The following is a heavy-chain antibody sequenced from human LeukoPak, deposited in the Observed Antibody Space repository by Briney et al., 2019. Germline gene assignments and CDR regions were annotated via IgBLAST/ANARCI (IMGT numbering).Heavy chain of an antibody. V-gene: IGHV4-59*11. Sequence: SETLSLTCTVSDDSIKSHFWTWIRQPPGKGLEWIGYVYYSGSGSSNPSLKSRLTMSVDTSKSQFYLNLNSVTTADTVMYYCARGSRRHYDGSGYYFGEFDYWGQGILVTVSS. CDR3: ARGSRRHYDGSGYYFGEFDY. CDR2: VYYSGSG. CDR1: DDSIKSHF. D-gene: IGHD3-22*01. J-gene: IGHJ4*02.